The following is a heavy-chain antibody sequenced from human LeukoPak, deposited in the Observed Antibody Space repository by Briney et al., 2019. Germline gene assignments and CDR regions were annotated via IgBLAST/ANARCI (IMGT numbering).Heavy chain of an antibody. CDR1: GFTFSSYA. CDR3: AKDEGATGWFGSPGNWFDP. CDR2: ISGSGGST. Sequence: PGGSLRLSCAASGFTFSSYAMSWVRQAPGKGLEWVSAISGSGGSTYYADSVKGQFTISRDNSKNTLYLQMNSLRAEDTAVYYCAKDEGATGWFGSPGNWFDPWGQGTLVTVSS. D-gene: IGHD3-10*01. J-gene: IGHJ5*02. V-gene: IGHV3-23*01.